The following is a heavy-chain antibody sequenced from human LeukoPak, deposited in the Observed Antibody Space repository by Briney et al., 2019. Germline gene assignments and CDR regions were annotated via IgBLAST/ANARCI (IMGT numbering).Heavy chain of an antibody. CDR3: ATDLDYTFDY. CDR2: IKKDGFFS. CDR1: GFPFRVRW. J-gene: IGHJ4*02. Sequence: PGGSLRLSCTASGFPFRVRWMHWVRQAPGKGLVWISLIKKDGFFSTYADSVKGRFTISRDDAKNTLYLQMGSLRADDTAVYYCATDLDYTFDYWGRGTLVTVSS. D-gene: IGHD4-11*01. V-gene: IGHV3-74*03.